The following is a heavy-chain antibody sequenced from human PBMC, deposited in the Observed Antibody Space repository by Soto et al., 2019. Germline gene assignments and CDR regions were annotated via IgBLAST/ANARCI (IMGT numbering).Heavy chain of an antibody. V-gene: IGHV4-39*01. Sequence: SETLSLTCTVSGGSISSSSYYWGWIRQPPGKGLEWIGSIYYSGSTYYNPSLKSRVTISVDTSKNQFSLKLSSVTAADTAVYYCARTDIVVVPAAPPLYYFDYWGQGTLVTVSS. J-gene: IGHJ4*02. CDR3: ARTDIVVVPAAPPLYYFDY. D-gene: IGHD2-2*01. CDR2: IYYSGST. CDR1: GGSISSSSYY.